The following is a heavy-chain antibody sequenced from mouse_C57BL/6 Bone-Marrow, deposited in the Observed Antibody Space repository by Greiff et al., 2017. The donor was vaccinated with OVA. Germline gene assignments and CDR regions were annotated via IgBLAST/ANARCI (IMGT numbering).Heavy chain of an antibody. CDR1: GYTFTDYY. V-gene: IGHV1-18*01. CDR3: ARDDGYYYPWFAY. J-gene: IGHJ3*01. CDR2: INPNNGGT. Sequence: VQLKQSGPELVKPGASVKIPCKASGYTFTDYYMDWVKQSHGKSLEWIGDINPNNGGTIYNQKFKGKATLTVDKSSSTAYMEHRSLTSEDTAVYYGARDDGYYYPWFAYGGQGTRVTVSA. D-gene: IGHD2-3*01.